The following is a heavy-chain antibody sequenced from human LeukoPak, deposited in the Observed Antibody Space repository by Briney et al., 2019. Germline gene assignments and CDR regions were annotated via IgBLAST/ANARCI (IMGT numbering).Heavy chain of an antibody. CDR2: IDPSDSYT. J-gene: IGHJ4*02. CDR1: GYSFTSYW. D-gene: IGHD4-17*01. CDR3: ASNYGDYEGDFDY. Sequence: GESLKISCKGSGYSFTSYWISWVRQMPGKGLEWMGRIDPSDSYTNYSPSSRGHVTISADKSISTAYLQWSSLKASDTAMYYCASNYGDYEGDFDYWGQGTLVTVSS. V-gene: IGHV5-10-1*01.